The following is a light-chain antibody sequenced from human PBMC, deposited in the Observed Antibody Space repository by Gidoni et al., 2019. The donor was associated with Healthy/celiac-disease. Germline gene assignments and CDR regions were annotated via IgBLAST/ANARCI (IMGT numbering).Light chain of an antibody. CDR1: QSISSW. V-gene: IGKV1-5*03. CDR3: QQYNSWMYT. Sequence: DIQLTQSPSTLSASVGDRVTLTCRASQSISSWLAWYQQKPGKAPKLLIYKASSLESGVPSRFSGSGSGTEFTLTISSLQPDDFATYYCQQYNSWMYTFGQGTKLEIK. CDR2: KAS. J-gene: IGKJ2*01.